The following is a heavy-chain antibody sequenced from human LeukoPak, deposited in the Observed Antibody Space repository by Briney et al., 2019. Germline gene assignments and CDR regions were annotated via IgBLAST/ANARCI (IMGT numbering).Heavy chain of an antibody. CDR1: GFSFSSYG. V-gene: IGHV3-33*08. J-gene: IGHJ3*02. CDR3: IIAVAGTDAFDI. D-gene: IGHD6-19*01. CDR2: IGYDGSNK. Sequence: PGRSLRLSCAASGFSFSSYGIHWVRQAPDKGLEWVAVIGYDGSNKYYADSVKGRFTISRDNSKNTLYLQMNSLRAEDTAVYYCIIAVAGTDAFDIWGQGTMVTVSA.